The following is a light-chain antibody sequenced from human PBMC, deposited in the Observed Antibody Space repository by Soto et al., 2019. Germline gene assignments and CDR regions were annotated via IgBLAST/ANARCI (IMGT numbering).Light chain of an antibody. CDR3: QQYNTWPWT. CDR1: QTVSNN. J-gene: IGKJ1*01. V-gene: IGKV3-15*01. CDR2: GAS. Sequence: EIVTTQSPATLSVSPGERATLSCRASQTVSNNLAWYQHKPGQAPRLLIYGASTRAAGIPARFSGSGSGTEFTLTISSLQSEDFAVYYCQQYNTWPWTFGQGTKVEIK.